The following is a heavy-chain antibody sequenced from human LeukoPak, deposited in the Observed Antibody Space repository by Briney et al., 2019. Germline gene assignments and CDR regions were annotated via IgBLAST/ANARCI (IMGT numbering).Heavy chain of an antibody. Sequence: SETLSLTCAVYGGSFSGYYWSWIRQPPGKGLEWIGEINHSGSTNYNPSLKSRVTISVDTSKNQFSLKLSSVTAADTAVYYCARALEMATSPLGYWGQGTLVTVSS. CDR2: INHSGST. CDR3: ARALEMATSPLGY. V-gene: IGHV4-34*01. D-gene: IGHD5-24*01. J-gene: IGHJ4*02. CDR1: GGSFSGYY.